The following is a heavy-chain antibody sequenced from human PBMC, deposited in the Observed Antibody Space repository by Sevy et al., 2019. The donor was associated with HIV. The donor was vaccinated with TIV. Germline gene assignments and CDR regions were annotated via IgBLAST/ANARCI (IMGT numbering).Heavy chain of an antibody. CDR3: GRTSGSYYFDY. J-gene: IGHJ4*02. V-gene: IGHV4-4*07. D-gene: IGHD1-26*01. CDR2: IYTSGST. CDR1: GGSISSYY. Sequence: SETLSLTCTVSGGSISSYYWSWIRQPAGKGLEWIGRIYTSGSTNYNPSLKSRVTMSVDTSKNQLSLKLSSVTAADTAVYHGGRTSGSYYFDYWGQGTLVTVSS.